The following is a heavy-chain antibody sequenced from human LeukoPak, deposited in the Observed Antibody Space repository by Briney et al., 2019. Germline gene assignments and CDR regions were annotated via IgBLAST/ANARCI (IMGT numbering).Heavy chain of an antibody. CDR3: ARDSGTVRGTVDY. CDR1: GYSFKNYG. Sequence: ASLEVSCKASGYSFKNYGMTWVRQAPGQGLEWMGIINPSGGSTSYAQKFQGRVTMTRDTSTSTVYMELSRLRSEDTAVYYCARDSGTVRGTVDYWGQGTLVTVSS. V-gene: IGHV1-46*02. D-gene: IGHD3-10*01. J-gene: IGHJ4*02. CDR2: INPSGGST.